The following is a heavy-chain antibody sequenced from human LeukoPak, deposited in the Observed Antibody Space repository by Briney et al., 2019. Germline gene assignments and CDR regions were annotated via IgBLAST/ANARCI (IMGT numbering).Heavy chain of an antibody. V-gene: IGHV4-4*02. CDR2: FYYTGDPQYPRGST. Sequence: PSETLSLTCAVSGDPITSTYWWMWVRQSPGKGLEWIGDFYYTGDPQYPRGSTNYNPSLASRVNISVDKPKNQFALRLNSVTAADTAVYFCARGGGGTYFPYYWGQGTLVTVSS. CDR3: ARGGGGTYFPYY. CDR1: GDPITSTYW. J-gene: IGHJ4*02. D-gene: IGHD1-1*01.